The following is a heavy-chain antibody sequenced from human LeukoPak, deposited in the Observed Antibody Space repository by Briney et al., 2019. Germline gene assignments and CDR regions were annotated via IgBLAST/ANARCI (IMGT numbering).Heavy chain of an antibody. J-gene: IGHJ4*02. D-gene: IGHD3-10*01. CDR1: GGSIRSGSYY. CDR3: ARESGSGSSDFDC. CDR2: IYTSGST. Sequence: LSQTLSLTCTVSGGSIRSGSYYWSWIRQPAGRGLESIGRIYTSGSTTYNPSLKSRVTMSVDTSKNQFSLKLSSVTAADTAVYYCARESGSGSSDFDCWGQGTLVTVSS. V-gene: IGHV4-61*02.